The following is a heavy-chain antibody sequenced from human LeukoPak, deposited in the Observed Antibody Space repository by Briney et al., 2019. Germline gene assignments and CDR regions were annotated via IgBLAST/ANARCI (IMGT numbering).Heavy chain of an antibody. J-gene: IGHJ4*02. V-gene: IGHV1-69*04. CDR1: RGTFSSYA. Sequence: SVKASCKASRGTFSSYAISWVRQAPGQGLEWMGSIIPILGIANYAQRFQGRVTINADKSTSTAYMELSSLRSEDTAVYYCARDAPLSCSGGSCYSDDTDYWGQGTLVTVSS. CDR3: ARDAPLSCSGGSCYSDDTDY. D-gene: IGHD2-15*01. CDR2: IIPILGIA.